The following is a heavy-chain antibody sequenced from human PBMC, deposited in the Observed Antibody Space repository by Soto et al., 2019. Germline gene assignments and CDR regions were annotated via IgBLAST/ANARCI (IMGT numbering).Heavy chain of an antibody. V-gene: IGHV4-39*01. J-gene: IGHJ6*04. D-gene: IGHD6-13*01. CDR1: GGSVSSSRYF. CDR3: AGHPIAAAPGNRHVDV. Sequence: QLQLQESGPGLVKPSETLSLDCTVSGGSVSSSRYFWGWIRQPPGKGLEWIVSVYFDGSTYYSASLKSRVTISVDTAKNQFSLKLISVTAADTAVYYCAGHPIAAAPGNRHVDVWGIGTTVTVSS. CDR2: VYFDGST.